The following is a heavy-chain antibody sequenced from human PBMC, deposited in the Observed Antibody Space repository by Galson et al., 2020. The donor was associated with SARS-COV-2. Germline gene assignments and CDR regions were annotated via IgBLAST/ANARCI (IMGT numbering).Heavy chain of an antibody. V-gene: IGHV3-48*02. CDR1: GFTFSSYS. Sequence: GESLKISCAASGFTFSSYSMNWVRQAPGKGLEWVSYISSSSSTIYYADSVKGRFTISRDNAKNSLYLQMNSLRDEDTAVYYCARASTILWVGKITPEKDGRDVWGQGTTVTVSS. J-gene: IGHJ6*02. CDR3: ARASTILWVGKITPEKDGRDV. D-gene: IGHD3-10*01. CDR2: ISSSSSTI.